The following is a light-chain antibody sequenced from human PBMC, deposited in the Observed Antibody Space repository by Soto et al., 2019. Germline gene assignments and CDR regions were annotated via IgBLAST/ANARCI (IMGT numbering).Light chain of an antibody. CDR3: QQSYITPRN. J-gene: IGKJ3*01. CDR2: AAS. CDR1: QTISRY. Sequence: DVEMTQSPSSLSASVVDRVTITCLTRQTISRYLNWYQQKPGKAPTLLIYAASTLQSGVPSRFSGSGSGTDFTLTITSLQPEDFATYYCQQSYITPRNFGPGTKVDIK. V-gene: IGKV1-39*01.